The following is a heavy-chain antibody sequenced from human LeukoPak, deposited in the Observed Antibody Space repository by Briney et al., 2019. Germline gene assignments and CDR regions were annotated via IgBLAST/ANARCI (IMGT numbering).Heavy chain of an antibody. V-gene: IGHV1-69*13. CDR1: GGTFTSYA. J-gene: IGHJ4*02. CDR2: IVPIFGTA. D-gene: IGHD3-22*01. Sequence: GASVKVSCKASGGTFTSYAISWVRQAPGQGLEWTGGIVPIFGTANYAQNFQGRVTITADESTGTAYMELSSLRSEDTAVYYCARGPLDSSGSSFDYWGQGTLVTVSS. CDR3: ARGPLDSSGSSFDY.